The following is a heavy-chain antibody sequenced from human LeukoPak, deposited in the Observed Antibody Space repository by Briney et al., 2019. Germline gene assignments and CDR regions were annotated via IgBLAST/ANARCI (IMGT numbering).Heavy chain of an antibody. J-gene: IGHJ5*02. V-gene: IGHV3-74*01. CDR1: GFTFSTYW. D-gene: IGHD3-10*01. CDR2: LNTDGSIT. CDR3: ARVVTMVRGVKGNRDWFDP. Sequence: GGSLRLSCVASGFTFSTYWMHWVRQAPGKGPVWVSRLNTDGSITSYADSVKGRFTISRDNAKNTVYLQMNSLRAEDTAVYYRARVVTMVRGVKGNRDWFDPWGQGTLVTVSS.